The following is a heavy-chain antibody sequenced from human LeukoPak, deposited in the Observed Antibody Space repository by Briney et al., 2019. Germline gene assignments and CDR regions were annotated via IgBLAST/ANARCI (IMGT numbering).Heavy chain of an antibody. Sequence: GALRLSCAASGFTFSSYEMNWVRQAPGKGLEWVSYISSSGSTIYYADSVKGRFTISRDNAKNSLYLQMNSLRAEDTAVYYCARDLQGDSGSYGADYWGQGTLVTVSS. V-gene: IGHV3-48*03. CDR1: GFTFSSYE. CDR2: ISSSGSTI. J-gene: IGHJ4*02. CDR3: ARDLQGDSGSYGADY. D-gene: IGHD1-26*01.